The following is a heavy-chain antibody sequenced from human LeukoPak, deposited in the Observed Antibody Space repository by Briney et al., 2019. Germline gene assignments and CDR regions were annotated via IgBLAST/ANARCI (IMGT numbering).Heavy chain of an antibody. CDR3: ARTSMATDVVVVTAIGYAFDI. J-gene: IGHJ3*02. Sequence: ASVKVSCKASGYTFTGYYMHWVRQAPGQGLEWMGWINPNSGGTNYAQKFQGRVTMTRDTSTSTVYMELSSLRSEDTAVYYCARTSMATDVVVVTAIGYAFDIWGQGTMVTVSS. CDR2: INPNSGGT. D-gene: IGHD2-21*02. CDR1: GYTFTGYY. V-gene: IGHV1-2*02.